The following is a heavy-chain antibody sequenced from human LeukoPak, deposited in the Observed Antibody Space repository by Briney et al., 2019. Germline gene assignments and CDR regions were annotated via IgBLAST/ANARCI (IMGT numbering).Heavy chain of an antibody. J-gene: IGHJ4*02. D-gene: IGHD3-22*01. CDR2: ISAYNGNT. Sequence: ASVEVSCKASGYTFTSYGISWVRQAPGQGLEWMGWISAYNGNTNYAQKLQGRVTMTTDTSTSTAYMELRSLRSDDTAVYYCASSYYYDSSGYFPLDYRGQGTLVTVSS. CDR1: GYTFTSYG. V-gene: IGHV1-18*01. CDR3: ASSYYYDSSGYFPLDY.